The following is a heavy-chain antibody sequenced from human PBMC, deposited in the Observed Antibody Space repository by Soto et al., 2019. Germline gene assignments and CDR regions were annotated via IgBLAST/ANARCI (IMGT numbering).Heavy chain of an antibody. CDR1: GFTFTSYS. V-gene: IGHV3-48*02. Sequence: GGSLRLSCAASGFTFTSYSMNWVRQAPGQGLEWVSYITSKSTTIKYADSVKGRFTVSRDNAKNSLYLQLNSLRDEDTAVYYCAREMGACSDSSCYPGPYDSWGQGTLVTVSS. CDR2: ITSKSTTI. J-gene: IGHJ5*02. D-gene: IGHD3-16*01. CDR3: AREMGACSDSSCYPGPYDS.